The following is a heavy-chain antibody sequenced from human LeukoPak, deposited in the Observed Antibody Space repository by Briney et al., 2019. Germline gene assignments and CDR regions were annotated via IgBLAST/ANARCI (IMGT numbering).Heavy chain of an antibody. D-gene: IGHD2-2*01. CDR2: MNPNSGNT. Sequence: ASVKVSCKASGFTFTSHDYNWVRQATGQGLEWMGWMNPNSGNTGYAQKFQGRVTMTRNTSISTAYLELSSLRSEDTAVYYCARGGDIVVVPAAIVGPWGQGTLVTVSS. CDR3: ARGGDIVVVPAAIVGP. CDR1: GFTFTSHD. V-gene: IGHV1-8*01. J-gene: IGHJ5*02.